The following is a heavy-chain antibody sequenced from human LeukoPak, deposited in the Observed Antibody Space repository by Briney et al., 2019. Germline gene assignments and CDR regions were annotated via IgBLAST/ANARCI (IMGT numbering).Heavy chain of an antibody. CDR1: GYTFTSYG. CDR3: ARSRQWLGPPFFFDY. Sequence: APVKVSFKASGYTFTSYGISWVRQAPGQGLEWMGWISAYNGNTNYAQKLQGRVTMTTDTSTSTAYMELRSLRSDDTAVYYCARSRQWLGPPFFFDYWGQGTLVTVSS. CDR2: ISAYNGNT. V-gene: IGHV1-18*01. J-gene: IGHJ4*02. D-gene: IGHD6-19*01.